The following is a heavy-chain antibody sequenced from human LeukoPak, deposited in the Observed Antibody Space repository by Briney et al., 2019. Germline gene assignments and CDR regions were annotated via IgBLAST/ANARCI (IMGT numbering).Heavy chain of an antibody. CDR1: GSSFTSYC. V-gene: IGHV5-51*01. D-gene: IGHD1-26*01. CDR2: IYPGDSGP. Sequence: PGASLQISCQVSGSSFTSYCIGWVRQLPGKGLEWMGIIYPGDSGPTYSPSFQGQVTISVDKSINTAYLQWSSLQASDTAMYYCGMSGDRVPLQDDVFDVWGQGTMVTVST. CDR3: GMSGDRVPLQDDVFDV. J-gene: IGHJ3*01.